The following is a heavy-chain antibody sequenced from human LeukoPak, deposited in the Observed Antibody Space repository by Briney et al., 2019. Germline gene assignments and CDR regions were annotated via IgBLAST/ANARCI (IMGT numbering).Heavy chain of an antibody. J-gene: IGHJ4*02. CDR3: VRGNDYGGPHY. CDR2: IYGDGSFT. V-gene: IGHV3-74*01. Sequence: GGSLRLSCAASGFTFSSYWMSWVRQAPGKGLVWVALIYGDGSFTRYADSVKGRFTISRDNGKNTLSLQMNSLRAEDAAVYYCVRGNDYGGPHYWGQGTLVTVSS. D-gene: IGHD4-23*01. CDR1: GFTFSSYW.